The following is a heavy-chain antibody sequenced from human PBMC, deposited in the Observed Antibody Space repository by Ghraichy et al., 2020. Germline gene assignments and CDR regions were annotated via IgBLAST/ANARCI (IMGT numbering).Heavy chain of an antibody. CDR3: ARDGRCYYGMDV. V-gene: IGHV3-48*02. CDR2: IISSSNTI. Sequence: GGSLRLSCAASGFTFNNYAMNWVRQAPGKGLEWVSYIISSSNTIYYADSVKGRFTISRDTAKTSLYLQMNSLRDENTAVYYCARDGRCYYGMDVWGQGTTVTVAS. CDR1: GFTFNNYA. J-gene: IGHJ6*02. D-gene: IGHD2-8*01.